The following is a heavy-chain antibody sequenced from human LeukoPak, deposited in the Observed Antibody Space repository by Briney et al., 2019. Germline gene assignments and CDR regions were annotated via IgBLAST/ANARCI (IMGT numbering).Heavy chain of an antibody. V-gene: IGHV1-2*02. J-gene: IGHJ3*01. CDR2: INANNGVY. D-gene: IGHD5-12*01. CDR3: ARPPTDWLRWAWGALDV. Sequence: VASVTVSCKASGYSFTGYYMHWVRQAPGQGLEWMGWINANNGVYHSAEKFQGRVTRTTDTSISTIYMVLSGLTSDDTAMYYCARPPTDWLRWAWGALDVWGQGTMVTVSS. CDR1: GYSFTGYY.